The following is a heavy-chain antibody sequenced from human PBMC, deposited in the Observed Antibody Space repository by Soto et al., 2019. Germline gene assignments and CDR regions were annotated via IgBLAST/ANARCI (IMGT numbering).Heavy chain of an antibody. D-gene: IGHD2-15*01. J-gene: IGHJ6*02. V-gene: IGHV1-2*02. CDR3: ARDLTCSGGSCSSGPPSTYYYYGMDV. CDR1: GYTFTGYY. Sequence: ASVKVSFKASGYTFTGYYMHWVRQAPGQGREWMGWINPNSGGTNYAQKFQGRVTMTRGASISTAYMELSRLRSDDTAVYYCARDLTCSGGSCSSGPPSTYYYYGMDVWGQGTTVTVSS. CDR2: INPNSGGT.